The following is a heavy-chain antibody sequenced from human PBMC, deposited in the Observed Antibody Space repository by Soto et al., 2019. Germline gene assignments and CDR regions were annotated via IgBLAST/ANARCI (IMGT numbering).Heavy chain of an antibody. V-gene: IGHV3-33*01. CDR1: GFTFSSHV. CDR2: IWYDGSNK. Sequence: QVQLVESGGGVVQPGRSLRLSCAASGFTFSSHVMHWVRQAPGKGLEWVAVIWYDGSNKFYAESVKGRFTISRDNSKNTLYLQMNSLRVEDTAVYYCARDKDNAFDYWGQGTLVTVSS. J-gene: IGHJ4*02. CDR3: ARDKDNAFDY. D-gene: IGHD1-1*01.